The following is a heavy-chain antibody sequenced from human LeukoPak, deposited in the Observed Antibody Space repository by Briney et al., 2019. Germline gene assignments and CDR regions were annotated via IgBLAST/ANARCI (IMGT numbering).Heavy chain of an antibody. D-gene: IGHD2/OR15-2a*01. Sequence: GGSLRLSCAASGFTFGNYWMNWVRRAPGRGLEWVANINVDGSEKYYVDSVKGRFTISRDNAKNSLYLQMNSLRAEDTALYYCARDFWAYFDYWGQGTLVTVSS. V-gene: IGHV3-7*04. CDR1: GFTFGNYW. CDR2: INVDGSEK. J-gene: IGHJ4*02. CDR3: ARDFWAYFDY.